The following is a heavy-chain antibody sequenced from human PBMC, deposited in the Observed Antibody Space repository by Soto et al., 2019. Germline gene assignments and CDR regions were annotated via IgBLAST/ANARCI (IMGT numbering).Heavy chain of an antibody. D-gene: IGHD1-26*01. CDR1: GYTFTGYY. Sequence: QVQLVQSGAEVKKPGASVKVSCKASGYTFTGYYMHWVRQAPGQGLEWMGWINPNSGGTNYAQKLQGGVTMTRDTSISTAYRELSRLRSDDTAVYYCARGVVVGATYDYWGQGTLVTVSS. CDR2: INPNSGGT. J-gene: IGHJ4*02. CDR3: ARGVVVGATYDY. V-gene: IGHV1-2*02.